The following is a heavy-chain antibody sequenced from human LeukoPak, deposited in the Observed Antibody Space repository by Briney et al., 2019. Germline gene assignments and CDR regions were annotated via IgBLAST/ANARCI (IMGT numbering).Heavy chain of an antibody. CDR2: LSGSGRLI. D-gene: IGHD7-27*01. J-gene: IGHJ3*01. CDR3: ARDLQTGLAFDA. Sequence: GGSLRLSCAASGFTFSSGTMNWVRQAPGKALEWVSSLSGSGRLIWYAGSVKGRFTISRDNAAYSLFLQMNSLRVEDTAVYYCARDLQTGLAFDAWGQGTVVTVSS. CDR1: GFTFSSGT. V-gene: IGHV3-21*06.